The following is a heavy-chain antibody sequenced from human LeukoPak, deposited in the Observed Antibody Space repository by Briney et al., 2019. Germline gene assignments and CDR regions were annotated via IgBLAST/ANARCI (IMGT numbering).Heavy chain of an antibody. CDR1: GFTFSNCD. V-gene: IGHV3-13*01. J-gene: IGHJ3*01. Sequence: GGSLRHSCAASGFTFSNCDMHWVRQVTGKGLEWVSHIGTGTDTHYSDSVKGRFTISRENAQNSLYLQMNNLRAGDTAVYYCARDRRADYGRNDDAFDVWGQGTTVTVSS. CDR2: IGTGTDT. CDR3: ARDRRADYGRNDDAFDV. D-gene: IGHD4-17*01.